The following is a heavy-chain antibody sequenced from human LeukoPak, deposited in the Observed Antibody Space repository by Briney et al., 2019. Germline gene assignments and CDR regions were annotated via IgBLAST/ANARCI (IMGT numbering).Heavy chain of an antibody. D-gene: IGHD6-19*01. J-gene: IGHJ5*02. CDR2: IYHSGST. CDR1: NVSISSGGYY. Sequence: SETLSLTCTVSNVSISSGGYYWSWIRQPPGKGLEWIGYIYHSGSTYYNPSLKSRVTISVDTSKNQFSLKLSSVTAADTAVYYCASHYSSGWYSWFDPWGQGTLVTVSS. CDR3: ASHYSSGWYSWFDP. V-gene: IGHV4-30-2*01.